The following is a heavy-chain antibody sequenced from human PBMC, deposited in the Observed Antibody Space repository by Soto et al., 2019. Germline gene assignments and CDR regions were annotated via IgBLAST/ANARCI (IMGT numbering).Heavy chain of an antibody. Sequence: SETLSLTCTVSGGSISSYYWSWIRQPPGKGLEWIGYIYYSGSTNYNPSLKSRVTISVDTSKNQFSLKLSSVTAADTAAYYCARDLGGYCSGGSCYHWFDPWGQGTLVTVSS. J-gene: IGHJ5*02. CDR1: GGSISSYY. V-gene: IGHV4-59*01. CDR3: ARDLGGYCSGGSCYHWFDP. D-gene: IGHD2-15*01. CDR2: IYYSGST.